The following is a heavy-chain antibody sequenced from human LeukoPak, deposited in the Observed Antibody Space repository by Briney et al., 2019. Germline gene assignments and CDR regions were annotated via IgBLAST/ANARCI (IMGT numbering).Heavy chain of an antibody. Sequence: ASLKVSCKASEYTFTVYYIHWVRQVPGQGLEWMGWINPDSGGTKFAQNFQGRVTLTRDTSISTAYMELSGLRSDDTAVYYCARGDSGYDSYLDYWGQGTLVTVSS. J-gene: IGHJ4*02. D-gene: IGHD5-12*01. CDR3: ARGDSGYDSYLDY. V-gene: IGHV1-2*02. CDR1: EYTFTVYY. CDR2: INPDSGGT.